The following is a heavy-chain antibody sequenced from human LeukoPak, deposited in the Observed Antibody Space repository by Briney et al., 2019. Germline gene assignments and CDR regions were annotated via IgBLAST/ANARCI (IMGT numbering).Heavy chain of an antibody. V-gene: IGHV3-11*01. J-gene: IGHJ6*03. Sequence: GRCLRPSCAPSASTFSDYYTSSIRQAPGKRLGWVSYIDNTGATPSNADSLRGRFTIPRNNAKNSLYLQINGLRADDTAVYYCAREQEQSVWRTYGTYSYYYYIDVWGKGTTVTVSS. CDR1: ASTFSDYY. CDR3: AREQEQSVWRTYGTYSYYYYIDV. CDR2: IDNTGATP. D-gene: IGHD3-16*01.